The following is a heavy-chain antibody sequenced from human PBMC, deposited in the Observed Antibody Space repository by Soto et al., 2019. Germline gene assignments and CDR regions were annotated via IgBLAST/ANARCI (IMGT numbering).Heavy chain of an antibody. CDR3: ARGERELRASIDYYYYGMDV. D-gene: IGHD1-7*01. Sequence: QVQLVQSGSEVKKPGSSVNVSCKASGGTFSSYAISWVRQAPGQGLEWRGGIITIFGTANYAQKFQGRVTITADATTSTAYMELSSLRSDDTAVYYCARGERELRASIDYYYYGMDVWGQGTTVTVCS. V-gene: IGHV1-69*01. J-gene: IGHJ6*02. CDR2: IITIFGTA. CDR1: GGTFSSYA.